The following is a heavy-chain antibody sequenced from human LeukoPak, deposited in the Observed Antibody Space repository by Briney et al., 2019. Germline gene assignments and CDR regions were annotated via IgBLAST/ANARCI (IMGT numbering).Heavy chain of an antibody. CDR1: GGSINSYY. CDR2: IYHSGST. D-gene: IGHD3-22*01. CDR3: ARGQGVITTRLFY. Sequence: SETLSLTCTVSGGSINSYYWSWIRQPPGKGLEWIGYIYHSGSTDYNPSLKSRVTISVDTSQNHFSLKLSSVTAADTAVYYCARGQGVITTRLFYWGQGTLVTVSS. J-gene: IGHJ4*02. V-gene: IGHV4-59*01.